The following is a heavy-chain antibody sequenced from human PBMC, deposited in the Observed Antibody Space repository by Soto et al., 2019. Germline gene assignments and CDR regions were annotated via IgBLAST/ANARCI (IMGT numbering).Heavy chain of an antibody. J-gene: IGHJ4*02. CDR1: GLTFSNYA. CDR2: ISSSSSGGDT. CDR3: AKGGLSTTYYFDY. D-gene: IGHD1-1*01. Sequence: EVQLLESGGGLVQPGGSLRLTCAASGLTFSNYAMTWVRQAPGKGLEWVSAISSSSSGGDTHYADFVKGRFTISRDDSKNTLSLQVNSLRADDTAIYYCAKGGLSTTYYFDYWGQGTLVTVSS. V-gene: IGHV3-23*01.